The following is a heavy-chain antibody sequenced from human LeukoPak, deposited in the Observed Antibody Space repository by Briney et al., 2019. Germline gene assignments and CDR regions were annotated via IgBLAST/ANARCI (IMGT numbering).Heavy chain of an antibody. V-gene: IGHV4-38-2*02. CDR3: ARTLRTTGFDY. Sequence: SETLSLTCTVSGYSISSGYYWGWIRQPPGKGLEWIGEVNHSGNTNYNPSLKSRVSISADTPNNHFSLKLNSVTAADTALYYCARTLRTTGFDYWGQGALVIVSS. J-gene: IGHJ4*02. CDR2: VNHSGNT. D-gene: IGHD4-17*01. CDR1: GYSISSGYY.